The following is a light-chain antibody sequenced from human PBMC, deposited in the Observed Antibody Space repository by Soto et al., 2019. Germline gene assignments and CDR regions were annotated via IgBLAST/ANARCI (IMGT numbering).Light chain of an antibody. CDR2: DVS. CDR1: TNDVGAYDY. J-gene: IGLJ2*01. Sequence: QSVLTQPASVSGSPGQSITISCTGTTNDVGAYDYVSWYQHHPGKAPRLMIFDVSDRPSGVSNRFSGSKSGNTASLTISGLQAEDEADYYFTSYTTGDTLAFGGGTKLTVL. CDR3: TSYTTGDTLA. V-gene: IGLV2-14*03.